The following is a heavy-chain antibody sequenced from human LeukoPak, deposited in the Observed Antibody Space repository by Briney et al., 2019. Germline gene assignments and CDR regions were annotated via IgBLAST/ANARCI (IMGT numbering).Heavy chain of an antibody. Sequence: PGGSLRLSCAASGFTFSSYAMSWVRQAPGKGLEWVSAISGSGGSTYYADSVKGRFTISRDNSKNTLYLQMNSLRAEDTAVYYCAKDFTRFLEWFPDAFDIWGQGTMVTVSS. D-gene: IGHD3-3*01. CDR3: AKDFTRFLEWFPDAFDI. CDR2: ISGSGGST. V-gene: IGHV3-23*01. J-gene: IGHJ3*02. CDR1: GFTFSSYA.